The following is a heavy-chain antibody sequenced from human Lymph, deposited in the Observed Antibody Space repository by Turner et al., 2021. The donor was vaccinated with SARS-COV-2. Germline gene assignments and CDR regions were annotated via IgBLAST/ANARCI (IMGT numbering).Heavy chain of an antibody. D-gene: IGHD6-6*01. CDR2: ISGSGGST. J-gene: IGHJ5*02. V-gene: IGHV3-23*01. CDR1: GFTFSSYA. Sequence: ELQLLESGGGLVQPGGSLRLSCAASGFTFSSYAMSWVGQAQGKGLGWVSAISGSGGSTYYADSVKGRFTISRDNSKNTLYLQMNSLRAEDTAVYYCANLYSSSAAGDPWGQGTLVTVSS. CDR3: ANLYSSSAAGDP.